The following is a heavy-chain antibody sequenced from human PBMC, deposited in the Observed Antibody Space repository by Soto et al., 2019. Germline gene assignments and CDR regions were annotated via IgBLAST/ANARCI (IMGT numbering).Heavy chain of an antibody. J-gene: IGHJ3*01. CDR1: GYTFNSYG. Sequence: GVSVKVSCKASGYTFNSYGISLVRQAPGQGLEWMGWIRVKNGNTNYAQNFQGRFTMTTDTSTSTAYMELRSLRSDDTAVYYCARGPTVGDFWGQGTMVTVSS. D-gene: IGHD2-21*02. CDR2: IRVKNGNT. CDR3: ARGPTVGDF. V-gene: IGHV1-18*01.